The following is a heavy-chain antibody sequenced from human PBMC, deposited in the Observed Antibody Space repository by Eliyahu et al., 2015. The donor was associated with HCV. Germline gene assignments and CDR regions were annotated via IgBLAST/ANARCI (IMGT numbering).Heavy chain of an antibody. Sequence: QITLKESGPTLVKPTQTLTLTCTFSGFSLSTSGVGVGWIRQPPGKALEWLALIYWNDDKRYSPSLKSRLTITKDTSKNQVVLTMTNMDPVDTATYYCTHPTGYCSITSCYFDYWGQGTLVTVSS. CDR3: THPTGYCSITSCYFDY. D-gene: IGHD2-2*01. CDR1: GFSLSTSGVG. CDR2: IYWNDDK. J-gene: IGHJ4*02. V-gene: IGHV2-5*01.